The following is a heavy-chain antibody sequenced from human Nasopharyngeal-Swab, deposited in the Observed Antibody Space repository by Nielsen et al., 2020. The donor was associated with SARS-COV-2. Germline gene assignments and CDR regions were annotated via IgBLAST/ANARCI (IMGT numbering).Heavy chain of an antibody. J-gene: IGHJ6*02. D-gene: IGHD3-10*01. CDR3: AKDAGGYGSGSRRAYGMDV. CDR2: ITSSSSYI. CDR1: GFTFSSYS. Sequence: GESLKISCAASGFTFSSYSMNWVRQAPGKGLEWVSSITSSSSYIYYADSVKGRFTISRDNSKNTLYLQMNSLRAEDTAVYYCAKDAGGYGSGSRRAYGMDVWGQGTTVTVSS. V-gene: IGHV3-21*04.